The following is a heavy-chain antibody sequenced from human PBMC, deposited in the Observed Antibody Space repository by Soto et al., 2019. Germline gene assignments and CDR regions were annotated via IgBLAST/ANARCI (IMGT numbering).Heavy chain of an antibody. V-gene: IGHV1-8*01. CDR2: MNPNSGNT. CDR3: ARGRSQWLLPGYFQH. J-gene: IGHJ1*01. D-gene: IGHD6-19*01. CDR1: GYTFTSYD. Sequence: GASVKVSCKASGYTFTSYDINWVRQATGQGLEWMGWMNPNSGNTGYAQKFQGRVTMTRNTSISTAYMELSSLRSEDTAVYYCARGRSQWLLPGYFQHWGQGTLVTVSS.